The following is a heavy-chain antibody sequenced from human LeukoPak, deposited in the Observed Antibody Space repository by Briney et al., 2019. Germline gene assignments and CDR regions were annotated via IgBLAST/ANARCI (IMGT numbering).Heavy chain of an antibody. Sequence: SVKVSCKASGGTFSSYAISWVRQAPGQGLEWMGRIIPIFGTANYAQKLQGRVTMTTDTSTSTAYMELRSLRSDDTAVYYCARGLAPLGDDYWGQGTLVTVSS. CDR2: IIPIFGTA. V-gene: IGHV1-69*05. CDR3: ARGLAPLGDDY. D-gene: IGHD1-26*01. CDR1: GGTFSSYA. J-gene: IGHJ4*02.